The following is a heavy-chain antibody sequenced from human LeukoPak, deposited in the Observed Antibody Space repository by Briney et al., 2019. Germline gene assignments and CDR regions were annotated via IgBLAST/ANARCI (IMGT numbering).Heavy chain of an antibody. Sequence: PGGSLRLSCAASGFTFSSYSMNWVRQAPGKGLEWVSSISSSSSYIYYADSVKGRFTISRDNAKNPLYLQMNSLRAEDTAVYYCARGGNSGFDYWGQGTLVTVSS. J-gene: IGHJ4*02. CDR2: ISSSSSYI. CDR3: ARGGNSGFDY. D-gene: IGHD4-23*01. V-gene: IGHV3-21*01. CDR1: GFTFSSYS.